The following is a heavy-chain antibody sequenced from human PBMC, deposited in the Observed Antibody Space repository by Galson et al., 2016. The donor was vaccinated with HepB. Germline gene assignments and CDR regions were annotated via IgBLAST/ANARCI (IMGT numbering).Heavy chain of an antibody. Sequence: SLRLSCAASAFTFSTYGMHWVRQAPGKGLEWVAVISYDGSKKYYADSVKGRFTISRDNSKNTLYLQVNSLRTEDTAVYYCAKDPYYYGSGSYYLDYWGQGTLVTVSS. J-gene: IGHJ4*02. CDR2: ISYDGSKK. CDR3: AKDPYYYGSGSYYLDY. D-gene: IGHD3-10*01. V-gene: IGHV3-30*18. CDR1: AFTFSTYG.